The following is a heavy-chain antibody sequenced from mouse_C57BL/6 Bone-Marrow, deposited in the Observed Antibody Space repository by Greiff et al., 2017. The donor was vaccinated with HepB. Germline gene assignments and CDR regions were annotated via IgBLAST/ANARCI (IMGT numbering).Heavy chain of an antibody. V-gene: IGHV5-15*01. D-gene: IGHD4-1*01. CDR1: GFTFSDYG. J-gene: IGHJ1*03. CDR2: ISNLAYSI. Sequence: EVKVIESGGGLVQPGGSLKLSCAASGFTFSDYGMAWVRQAPRKGPEWVAFISNLAYSIYYADTVTGRFTISRENAKNTLYLEMSSLRSEDTAMYYCARHKLGGYFDVWGTGTTVTVSS. CDR3: ARHKLGGYFDV.